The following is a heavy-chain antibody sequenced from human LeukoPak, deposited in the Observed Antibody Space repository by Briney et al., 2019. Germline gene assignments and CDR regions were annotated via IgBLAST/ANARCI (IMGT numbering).Heavy chain of an antibody. CDR2: ISGSGTTT. Sequence: GGSLRLSCVASGFSFGSYALTWVRQAPGKGLEWVSGISGSGTTTYYADSVKGRFTISRDNSKNTLYLQMNSLRAEDTAVYYCAKDQNDYVWGSYTYYFDYWGQGTLVTVSS. D-gene: IGHD3-16*01. CDR3: AKDQNDYVWGSYTYYFDY. J-gene: IGHJ4*02. V-gene: IGHV3-23*01. CDR1: GFSFGSYA.